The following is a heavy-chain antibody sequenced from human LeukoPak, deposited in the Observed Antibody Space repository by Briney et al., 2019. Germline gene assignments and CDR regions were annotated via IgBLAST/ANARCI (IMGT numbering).Heavy chain of an antibody. Sequence: SETLSLTCTVSGGSISSYSWSWVRQPPGKGLEWTAYMSYSGTTNYNPSLKSRVTISVDTSKKQFSLKLSSVTAADTAVYYCARHEGKLWFGETATNYWGQGTLVTVSS. V-gene: IGHV4-59*08. CDR3: ARHEGKLWFGETATNY. CDR2: MSYSGTT. D-gene: IGHD3-10*01. J-gene: IGHJ4*02. CDR1: GGSISSYS.